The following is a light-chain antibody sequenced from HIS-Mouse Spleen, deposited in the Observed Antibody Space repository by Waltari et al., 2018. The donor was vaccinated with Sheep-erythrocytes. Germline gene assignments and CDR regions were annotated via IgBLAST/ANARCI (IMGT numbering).Light chain of an antibody. J-gene: IGKJ2*01. CDR2: AAS. Sequence: ATQIPRPQSPLPPPLEERATTTCRASQGIRNDLGWYQQKPGKAPKLLIYAASSLQSGVPSRFSGSGSGTDFTLTISSLQPEDFATYYCLQDYSTPYTFGQGTKLEIK. CDR1: QGIRND. CDR3: LQDYSTPYT. V-gene: IGKV1-6*01.